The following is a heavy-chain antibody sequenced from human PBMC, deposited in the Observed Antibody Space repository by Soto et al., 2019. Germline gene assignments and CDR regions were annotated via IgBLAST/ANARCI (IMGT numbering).Heavy chain of an antibody. D-gene: IGHD2-8*01. CDR2: ISAYNGNT. CDR3: ATQPCTNGVCYTNY. Sequence: ASVKVSCKASGYTFTSYGISWVRQAPGQGLEWMGWISAYNGNTNYAQKLQGRVTITTDTSTSTAYMELRSLRSDDTAVYYCATQPCTNGVCYTNYWGQGTLVTVS. J-gene: IGHJ4*02. V-gene: IGHV1-18*01. CDR1: GYTFTSYG.